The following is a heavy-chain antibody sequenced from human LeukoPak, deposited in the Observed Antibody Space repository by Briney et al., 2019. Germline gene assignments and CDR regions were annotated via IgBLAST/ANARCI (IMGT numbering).Heavy chain of an antibody. V-gene: IGHV4-39*07. CDR3: ARSPLRITMIVVVIGAFDI. CDR2: IYYSGST. Sequence: SETLSLTCTVSGGSISSSSYYWGWIRQPPGKGLEWIGSIYYSGSTYYNPSLKSRVTISVDTSKNQFSLKLSSVTAADTAVYYCARSPLRITMIVVVIGAFDIWGQGTMVTVSS. CDR1: GGSISSSSYY. J-gene: IGHJ3*02. D-gene: IGHD3-22*01.